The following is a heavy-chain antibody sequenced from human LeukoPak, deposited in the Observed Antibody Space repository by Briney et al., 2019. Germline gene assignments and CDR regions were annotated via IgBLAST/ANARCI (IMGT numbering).Heavy chain of an antibody. CDR1: GFTFSAYA. Sequence: PGRSLRLSCAASGFTFSAYAMHWVRQPPGKGLEWVAVISHDGSNEYYADSVKGRFTISRDNSKNTLSLQMNSLRGDDTAVYYCAGSYDSSGYYSFDCWGQGTLVTVSS. J-gene: IGHJ4*02. CDR2: ISHDGSNE. CDR3: AGSYDSSGYYSFDC. V-gene: IGHV3-30-3*01. D-gene: IGHD3-22*01.